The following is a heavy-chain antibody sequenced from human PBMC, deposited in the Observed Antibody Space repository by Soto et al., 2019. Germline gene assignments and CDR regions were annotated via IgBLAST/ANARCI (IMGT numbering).Heavy chain of an antibody. V-gene: IGHV3-23*01. Sequence: PVGSLRLSCAASGFTFSNYVMTWVRQAPGKGLEWVSGISDSGDSTYYADSVKGRFTISRDNSTNTLYLQMNSLRVEDTAVYYCAKGHYDILTGLDYWGQGILVTVS. CDR3: AKGHYDILTGLDY. CDR1: GFTFSNYV. CDR2: ISDSGDST. J-gene: IGHJ4*02. D-gene: IGHD3-9*01.